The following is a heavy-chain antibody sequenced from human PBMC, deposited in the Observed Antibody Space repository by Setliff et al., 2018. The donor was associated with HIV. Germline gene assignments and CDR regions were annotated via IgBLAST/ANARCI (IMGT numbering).Heavy chain of an antibody. J-gene: IGHJ4*02. D-gene: IGHD6-13*01. V-gene: IGHV4-34*01. CDR1: GESFSGFY. CDR3: AKGRSSSSWYYFDY. Sequence: SETLSLTCAVYGESFSGFYWTWIRQPPGKGLEWIGDINHSGRTNYNPSLKSRVTISVDTSKNQFSLKLRSVTAEDTAVYYCAKGRSSSSWYYFDYWGQGTLVTVSS. CDR2: INHSGRT.